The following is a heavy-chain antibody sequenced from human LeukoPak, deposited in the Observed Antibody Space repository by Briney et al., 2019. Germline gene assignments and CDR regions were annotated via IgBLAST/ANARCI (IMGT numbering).Heavy chain of an antibody. J-gene: IGHJ4*02. Sequence: SETLSLTCAVSGYSISSGYYWGWSRQPPGKGGERIGSIYHSGSTYYNPSLKTLVTISVDTSKYQFSLNLSSVTAADTAVYYCARLRKQLAHFHYWLQATLVTVSS. CDR2: IYHSGST. D-gene: IGHD6-6*01. CDR3: ARLRKQLAHFHY. CDR1: GYSISSGYY. V-gene: IGHV4-38-2*01.